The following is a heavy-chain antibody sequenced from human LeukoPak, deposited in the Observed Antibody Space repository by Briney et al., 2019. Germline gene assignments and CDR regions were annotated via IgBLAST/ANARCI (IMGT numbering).Heavy chain of an antibody. CDR3: ARISIVVVPAAISSGFDY. J-gene: IGHJ4*02. V-gene: IGHV3-74*01. CDR2: INPDGSQT. CDR1: GFTFNTYW. D-gene: IGHD2-2*01. Sequence: GGSLRLSCAASGFTFNTYWMHWVRQAPGKGLVWVSHINPDGSQTNYADSVTGRFTISRDNAKNSLYLQMNSLRAEDTAVYYCARISIVVVPAAISSGFDYWGQGTLVTVSS.